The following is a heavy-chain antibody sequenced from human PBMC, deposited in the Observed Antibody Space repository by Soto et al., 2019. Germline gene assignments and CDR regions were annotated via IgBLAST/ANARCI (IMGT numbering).Heavy chain of an antibody. J-gene: IGHJ3*02. CDR3: VRASRDGYNEGPGAFDI. CDR2: ISAYNGNT. D-gene: IGHD5-12*01. Sequence: QVQLVQSGAEVKKPGASVKVSCKASGYTFTSYGISWVRQAPGQGLEWMGWISAYNGNTNYAQKLQGRVTMTTDTSTSTAYMELRSLRSDDTAVYYCVRASRDGYNEGPGAFDIWGQGTMVTVSS. CDR1: GYTFTSYG. V-gene: IGHV1-18*01.